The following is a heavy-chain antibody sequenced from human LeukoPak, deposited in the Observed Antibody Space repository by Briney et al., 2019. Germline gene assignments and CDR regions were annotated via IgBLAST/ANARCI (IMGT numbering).Heavy chain of an antibody. V-gene: IGHV3-53*01. Sequence: GGSLRLSCAASGFTVITNDMTWVRQAPGKGLEWVSVLYSDGNTKYADSVQGRFTISRDNSKNTLYLEMNSLSPDDTAVYYCAKVSWQRSHADDCWGQGTLVTVSS. CDR2: LYSDGNT. J-gene: IGHJ4*02. CDR3: AKVSWQRSHADDC. D-gene: IGHD1-26*01. CDR1: GFTVITND.